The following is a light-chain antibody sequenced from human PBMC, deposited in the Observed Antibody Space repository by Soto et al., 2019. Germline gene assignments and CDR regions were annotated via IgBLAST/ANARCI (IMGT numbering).Light chain of an antibody. J-gene: IGKJ2*01. CDR3: MQALQTPYT. V-gene: IGKV2-28*01. CDR1: QSLVHRNGNTF. Sequence: DIVMTQSPLSLSVTPGEPASISCRSSQSLVHRNGNTFFVWYVQKPGQSPQLLIYLGSNRASGVPDRFSGSESGTDFTLKISRVEAEDVGLYYCMQALQTPYTFGQGTKLEI. CDR2: LGS.